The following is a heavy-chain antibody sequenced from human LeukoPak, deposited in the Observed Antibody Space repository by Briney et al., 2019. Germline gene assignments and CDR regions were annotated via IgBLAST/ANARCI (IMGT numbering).Heavy chain of an antibody. CDR1: GASVSGNY. D-gene: IGHD1-7*01. CDR2: LLDDGVT. CDR3: ARVKPALRRSPPRELRYYYGMDV. V-gene: IGHV4-59*02. J-gene: IGHJ6*02. Sequence: SETLSLTCAVSGASVSGNYWSWIRQSPERGLEWIGHLLDDGVTDYNPFLKSRVTILSDTSKNQFSLRLTSVTAADTAVYYCARVKPALRRSPPRELRYYYGMDVWGQGTTVTVSS.